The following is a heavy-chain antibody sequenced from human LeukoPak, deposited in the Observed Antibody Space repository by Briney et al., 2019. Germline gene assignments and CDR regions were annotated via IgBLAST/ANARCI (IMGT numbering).Heavy chain of an antibody. V-gene: IGHV3-48*03. D-gene: IGHD3-10*01. CDR2: ISSSGSTI. J-gene: IGHJ4*02. CDR3: ARDPDRYGSGSYEFDY. Sequence: GSLRLSCAASGFTFSSYEMNWVRQAPGKGLEWVSYISSSGSTIYYADSVKGRFTISRDNAKNSLFLQMNSLRAEDTAVYYCARDPDRYGSGSYEFDYWGQGTLVTVSS. CDR1: GFTFSSYE.